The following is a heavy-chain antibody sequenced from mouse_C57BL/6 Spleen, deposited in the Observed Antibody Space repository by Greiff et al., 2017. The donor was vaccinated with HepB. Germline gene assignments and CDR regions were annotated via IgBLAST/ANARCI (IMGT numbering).Heavy chain of an antibody. CDR3: AREDWDVRAMDY. V-gene: IGHV1-4*01. CDR2: INPSSGYT. Sequence: VQLQQSGAELARPGASVKMSCKASGYTFTSYTMHWVNQRPGQGLEWIGYINPSSGYTKYNQKFKDKATLTADKSSSTAYMQLSSLTSEDSAVYYCAREDWDVRAMDYWGQGTSVTVSS. J-gene: IGHJ4*01. CDR1: GYTFTSYT. D-gene: IGHD4-1*01.